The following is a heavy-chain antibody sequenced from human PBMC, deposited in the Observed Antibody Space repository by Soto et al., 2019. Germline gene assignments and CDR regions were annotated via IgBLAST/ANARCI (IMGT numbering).Heavy chain of an antibody. CDR1: GVSLNTADTW. Sequence: QVQLQESGSGLVKPSQSLSLTCTVSGVSLNTADTWWSWIRQSPGKGLEFIGYYHSGGSTYYDASCRSRVIISADTSNSQFSLKLSSVTVADTAVYFWVRSRQMESGNDYGLDVWGQGTTVTVSS. D-gene: IGHD1-1*01. CDR2: YHSGGST. J-gene: IGHJ6*02. V-gene: IGHV4-30-4*01. CDR3: VRSRQMESGNDYGLDV.